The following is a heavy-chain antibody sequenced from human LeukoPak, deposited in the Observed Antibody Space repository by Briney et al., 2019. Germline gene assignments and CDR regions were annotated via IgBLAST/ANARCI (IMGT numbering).Heavy chain of an antibody. J-gene: IGHJ3*02. V-gene: IGHV1-2*02. CDR1: GYTFTGYY. CDR2: INPNSGGT. D-gene: IGHD1-20*01. Sequence: ASVKVSCKASGYTFTGYYMHWVRQAPGQGLEWMGWINPNSGGTNYAQKFQGRVTMTRDTSISTAYMELSRLRSDDTAVYYCARAMYNWNPRDAFDIWGQGTMVTVPS. CDR3: ARAMYNWNPRDAFDI.